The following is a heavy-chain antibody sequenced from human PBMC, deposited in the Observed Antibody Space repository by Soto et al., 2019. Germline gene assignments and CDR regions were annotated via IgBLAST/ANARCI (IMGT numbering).Heavy chain of an antibody. CDR2: IRYDGSDE. D-gene: IGHD1-26*01. CDR3: ARDGVGATTFFGFLDY. CDR1: ASIFKGHG. Sequence: QVQLVESGGGVVQPGGSLRLSCAASASIFKGHGMHWVRQAPGKGLEWVAIIRYDGSDEHYGDSVKGRFTISRDNSKNMLYLQMNSLRAEDTAVYYCARDGVGATTFFGFLDYWGQGTQVPVSS. V-gene: IGHV3-33*08. J-gene: IGHJ4*02.